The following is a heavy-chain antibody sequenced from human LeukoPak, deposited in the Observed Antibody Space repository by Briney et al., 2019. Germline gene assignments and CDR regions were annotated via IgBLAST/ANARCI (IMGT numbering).Heavy chain of an antibody. CDR1: GFTFNSYG. J-gene: IGHJ4*02. CDR2: ITGSGGST. D-gene: IGHD3-22*01. Sequence: GGSLRLSCAASGFTFNSYGMSWVRQAPGKGLEWVSTITGSGGSTYYAGSVKGRFTISRDNSKNTLYVQMNSLRADDTAVYYCVKGHSRGYRTGTGYWGQGTLVTVSS. CDR3: VKGHSRGYRTGTGY. V-gene: IGHV3-23*01.